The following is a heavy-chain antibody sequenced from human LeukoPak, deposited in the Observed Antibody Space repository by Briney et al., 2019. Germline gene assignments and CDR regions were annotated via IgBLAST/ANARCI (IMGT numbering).Heavy chain of an antibody. CDR3: ATTFFNGPS. V-gene: IGHV3-74*01. D-gene: IGHD2-8*01. CDR2: INPDGGST. CDR1: GFTFNTYW. Sequence: PGGSLRLSCAASGFTFNTYWMHWVRQPPGKGLVWVSVINPDGGSTNYADSVKGRFTISRDNAKNTLFLQMDSLRVEDTAVYYCATTFFNGPSWGQGTLVTVSS. J-gene: IGHJ5*02.